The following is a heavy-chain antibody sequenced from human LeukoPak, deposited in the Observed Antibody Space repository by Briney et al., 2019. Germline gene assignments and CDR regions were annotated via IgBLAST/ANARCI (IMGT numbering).Heavy chain of an antibody. CDR2: INSNGGST. CDR1: GFTFASYA. D-gene: IGHD3-10*01. J-gene: IGHJ4*02. Sequence: GGSLRPSCAASGFTFASYAMTWVRQAPGKGLEWVSAINSNGGSTCYADSVKGRFTISRDNSKNTLFLQMNSLRAEDTALYYCAKYLYTSGSFYDYWGQGTLVTVSS. V-gene: IGHV3-23*01. CDR3: AKYLYTSGSFYDY.